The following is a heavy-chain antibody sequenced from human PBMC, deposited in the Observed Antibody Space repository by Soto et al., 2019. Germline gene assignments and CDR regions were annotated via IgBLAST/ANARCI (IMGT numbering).Heavy chain of an antibody. CDR1: GYIFTNYY. Sequence: ASVKVSCKXSGYIFTNYYMHWVRQAPGQGLEWMGLINPSGGTTSYAQRFQGRVTMTRDTSTTTVYMELSSLRSEDTAVYYCATGGDGYKDWGQGTLVTAPQ. CDR2: INPSGGTT. CDR3: ATGGDGYKD. D-gene: IGHD3-16*01. V-gene: IGHV1-46*01. J-gene: IGHJ4*02.